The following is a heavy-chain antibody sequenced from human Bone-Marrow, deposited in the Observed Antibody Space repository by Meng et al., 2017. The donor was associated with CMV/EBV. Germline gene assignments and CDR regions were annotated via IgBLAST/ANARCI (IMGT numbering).Heavy chain of an antibody. CDR3: ARYCSSTSCTSYYFDY. V-gene: IGHV3-74*01. Sequence: GESLKISCAASGFTFSSYWMHWVRQAPGKGLVWVSRINSDGSSTSYADSVKGRFTISRDNAKNSLYLQMNSLRAEDTAVYYCARYCSSTSCTSYYFDYWGQGTRVTVSS. D-gene: IGHD2-2*01. CDR1: GFTFSSYW. J-gene: IGHJ4*02. CDR2: INSDGSST.